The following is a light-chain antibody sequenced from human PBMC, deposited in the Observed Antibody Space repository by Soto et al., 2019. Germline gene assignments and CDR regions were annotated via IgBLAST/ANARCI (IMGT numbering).Light chain of an antibody. CDR2: GTS. V-gene: IGKV3-20*01. J-gene: IGKJ2*01. CDR1: RSVNSRY. CDR3: HQYGYSPNT. Sequence: EIVLTQSPGTLSLSPGDRATLSCRASRSVNSRYLAWYQQKPGQAPRLLIYGTSTMATGIPDRFSGSGSGTDFTLTISRLEPEDFAVYHCHQYGYSPNTFGQGTNLEIK.